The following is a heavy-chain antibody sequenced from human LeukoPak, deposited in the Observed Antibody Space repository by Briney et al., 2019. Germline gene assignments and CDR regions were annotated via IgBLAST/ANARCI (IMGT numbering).Heavy chain of an antibody. CDR2: ISSSSSTI. CDR3: ASGMREYSYGSFGY. Sequence: GGSLRLSCAASGFTFSSYSMNWVRQAPGKGLEWVSYISSSSSTIYYADSVKGRFTISRDNAKNSLYLQMNSLRAEDTAVYYCASGMREYSYGSFGYWGQGTLVTVSS. J-gene: IGHJ4*02. CDR1: GFTFSSYS. D-gene: IGHD5-18*01. V-gene: IGHV3-48*04.